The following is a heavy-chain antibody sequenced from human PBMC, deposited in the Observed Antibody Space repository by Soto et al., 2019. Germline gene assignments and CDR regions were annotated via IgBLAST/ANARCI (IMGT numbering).Heavy chain of an antibody. CDR2: IHGDGGKI. J-gene: IGHJ4*02. Sequence: EVQLVESGGGLVQPGGSLRLSCVASGFMFSAYWMSWVRQAPGKGLEWVANIHGDGGKIYYVDSVKGRFTISRDNAKRSLYLQMNSLRAEDTAVYYCARDFYGGYTYGPGDYWGQGALVAVSS. D-gene: IGHD5-18*01. CDR1: GFMFSAYW. V-gene: IGHV3-7*01. CDR3: ARDFYGGYTYGPGDY.